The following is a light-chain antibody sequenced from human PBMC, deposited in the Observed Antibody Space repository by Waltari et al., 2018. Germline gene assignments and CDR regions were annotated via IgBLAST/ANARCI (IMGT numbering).Light chain of an antibody. CDR2: GKN. J-gene: IGLJ2*01. V-gene: IGLV3-19*01. CDR1: SLRSYE. Sequence: SSELTQDPAVSGALGQTVRITCQGDSLRSYEAIWYQNKPGQAPVLVIYGKNNRPSGIPDRFSGSSSGNTASLTITGAQAEDEADYYCNSRDSSGNHLVFGGGTKLTVL. CDR3: NSRDSSGNHLV.